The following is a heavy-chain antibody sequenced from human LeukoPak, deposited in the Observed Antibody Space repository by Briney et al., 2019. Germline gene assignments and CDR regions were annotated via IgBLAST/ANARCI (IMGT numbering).Heavy chain of an antibody. J-gene: IGHJ4*02. CDR2: IWYDGSNK. V-gene: IGHV3-33*01. CDR3: ARDLSRTPMTPLYY. Sequence: GGSLALSCAAYGGTFSSYDRHWIRQAPGKGLEWVAVIWYDGSNKYYADSVKGRFTISRDNSKNTLYLQMNSLRAEDTAVYYCARDLSRTPMTPLYYWGQGTLVTVSS. CDR1: GGTFSSYD. D-gene: IGHD3-22*01.